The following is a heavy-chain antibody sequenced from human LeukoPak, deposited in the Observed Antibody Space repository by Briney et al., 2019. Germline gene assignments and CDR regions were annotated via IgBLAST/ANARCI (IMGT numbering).Heavy chain of an antibody. CDR2: IYSGGST. V-gene: IGHV3-53*01. CDR3: ANSRRYDSSGYYYFDY. Sequence: GGSLRLSCAASGFTVSANYMSWVRQAPGKGLEWVSVIYSGGSTYYADSVKGRFTISRDNSKNTLSLQMNSLRAEDTAVYYCANSRRYDSSGYYYFDYWGQGTLVTVSS. D-gene: IGHD3-22*01. CDR1: GFTVSANY. J-gene: IGHJ4*02.